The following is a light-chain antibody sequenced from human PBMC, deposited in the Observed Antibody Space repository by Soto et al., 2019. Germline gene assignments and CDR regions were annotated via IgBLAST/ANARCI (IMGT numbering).Light chain of an antibody. J-gene: IGKJ1*01. Sequence: EIVLTQSPGTLSLSPGERATLSCRASQSISGTFLAWYQHKPSQAPRVLIYGASRRATGIPDRFSGSGSGTDFTLTISRLEPEDFALYYCQQYDSGWTFGQGTKVEMK. CDR3: QQYDSGWT. CDR2: GAS. V-gene: IGKV3-20*01. CDR1: QSISGTF.